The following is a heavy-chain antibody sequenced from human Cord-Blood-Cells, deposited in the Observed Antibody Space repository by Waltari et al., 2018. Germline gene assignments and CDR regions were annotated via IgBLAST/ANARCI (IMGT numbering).Heavy chain of an antibody. V-gene: IGHV1-69*01. CDR1: GGTCSSYA. D-gene: IGHD5-12*01. Sequence: QVQLVQSGAAVKKPGSSVKVSCKAPGGTCSSYATSWERPAPGQGLEWMGGIIPIFGTANYAQKFQGRVTITADESTSTAYMELSSLRSEDTAVYYCARSGYDQGFYYYYGMDVWGQGTTVTVSS. CDR2: IIPIFGTA. J-gene: IGHJ6*02. CDR3: ARSGYDQGFYYYYGMDV.